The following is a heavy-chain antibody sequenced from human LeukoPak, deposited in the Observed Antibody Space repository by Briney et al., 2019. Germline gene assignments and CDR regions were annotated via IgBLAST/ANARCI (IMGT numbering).Heavy chain of an antibody. CDR1: EFTFSTYW. J-gene: IGHJ4*02. D-gene: IGHD2-2*01. CDR3: ARPRGCGSSRCNNFDY. Sequence: GGSLRLSCAASEFTFSTYWMSWVRQAPGKGLEWVAKMNEYGSEIFYVDSVKGRFTISRDNAKNSLYLQMDSLRAEDTAVYYCARPRGCGSSRCNNFDYWGQGTLVTVSS. CDR2: MNEYGSEI. V-gene: IGHV3-7*01.